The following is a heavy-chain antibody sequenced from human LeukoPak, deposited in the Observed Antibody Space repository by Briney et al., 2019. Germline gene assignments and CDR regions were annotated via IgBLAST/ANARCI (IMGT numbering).Heavy chain of an antibody. CDR3: ARIFDRDI. CDR2: IHGTLGST. D-gene: IGHD3-3*01. Sequence: PSETLSLTCTVSGGPIRNSYWSWVRHSAGTGMQWIGRIHGTLGSTNHNPSLKSRVVMSLDTSSNQFSLRLSAMSAVDTATYYCARIFDRDIWGQGTLVTVSP. J-gene: IGHJ3*02. CDR1: GGPIRNSY. V-gene: IGHV4-4*07.